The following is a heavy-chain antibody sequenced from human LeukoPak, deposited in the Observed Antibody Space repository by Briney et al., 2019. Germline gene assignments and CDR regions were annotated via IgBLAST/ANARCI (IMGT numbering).Heavy chain of an antibody. CDR2: VNADGSST. CDR1: GFTFSSYA. D-gene: IGHD3-22*01. J-gene: IGHJ3*01. V-gene: IGHV3-23*01. CDR3: AKVVSGSRNAFDV. Sequence: SGGSLRLSCAASGFTFSSYAMSWVRQAPGKGLEWVSRVNADGSSTDYADSVRGRFTISRDNAMNTLYLQMNSLRAEDTGLYYCAKVVSGSRNAFDVWGQGTLVTVSS.